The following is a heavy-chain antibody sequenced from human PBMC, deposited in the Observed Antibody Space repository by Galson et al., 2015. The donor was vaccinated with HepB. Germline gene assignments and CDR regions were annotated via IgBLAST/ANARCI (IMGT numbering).Heavy chain of an antibody. D-gene: IGHD6-13*01. J-gene: IGHJ6*02. CDR3: ARVPGTIYSYGMDV. CDR2: TYYRARWYS. V-gene: IGHV6-1*01. Sequence: CAISGDSVSNNNAAWNWIRQSPSRGLEWLGRTYYRARWYSDYAVSVRSRIIINADTSKNQFSLQLNSVTPEDTAVYYCARVPGTIYSYGMDVWGQGTTFTVSS. CDR1: GDSVSNNNAA.